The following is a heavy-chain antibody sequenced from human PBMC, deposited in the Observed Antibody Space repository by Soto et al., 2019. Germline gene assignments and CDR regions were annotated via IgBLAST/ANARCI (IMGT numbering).Heavy chain of an antibody. D-gene: IGHD2-2*01. V-gene: IGHV4-61*08. CDR3: ARTVCSTTRCQAHDIDV. CDR2: IYYRGIT. J-gene: IGHJ6*02. Sequence: PSETLSLTCTVTGASVSSGGYYWTWLRHPPGKGLEWIGYIYYRGITNYNPSLKSRVTISLDTSNNQFSLRLSSVTAADTAVYYCARTVCSTTRCQAHDIDVWGQGTTVTVSS. CDR1: GASVSSGGYY.